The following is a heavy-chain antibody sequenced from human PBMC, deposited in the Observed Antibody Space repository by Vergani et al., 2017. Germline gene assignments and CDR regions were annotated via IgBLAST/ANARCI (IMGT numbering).Heavy chain of an antibody. J-gene: IGHJ3*02. V-gene: IGHV3-9*01. CDR3: AKDISPPYYGSGTTRGGAFDI. Sequence: EVQLVESGGGLVQPGGSLRLSCAASGFTFDDYAMHWVRQAPGKGLEWVSGISWNSGSTGYADSVKGRFTISRDNAKNSLYLQMNSLRAEDTALYYCAKDISPPYYGSGTTRGGAFDIWGQGTMVTVSS. CDR1: GFTFDDYA. D-gene: IGHD3-10*01. CDR2: ISWNSGST.